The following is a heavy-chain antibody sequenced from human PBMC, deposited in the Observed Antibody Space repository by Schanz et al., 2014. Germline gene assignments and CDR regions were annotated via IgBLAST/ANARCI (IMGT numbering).Heavy chain of an antibody. J-gene: IGHJ4*02. CDR3: AKDINPYTDVLRHDLPDS. D-gene: IGHD3-9*01. V-gene: IGHV3-11*05. CDR2: ISDSGTYT. CDR1: GFTFENYA. Sequence: VQLVESGGGLVQPGGSLRLSCTASGFTFENYALTWVRQAPGKGLEWVSYISDSGTYTNYADSVKGRFTISRDNAKNSLYLQMNSLTVDDTALYYCAKDINPYTDVLRHDLPDSWGQGTRVTVSS.